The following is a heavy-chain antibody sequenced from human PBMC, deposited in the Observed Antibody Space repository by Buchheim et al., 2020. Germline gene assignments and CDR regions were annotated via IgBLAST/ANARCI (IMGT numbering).Heavy chain of an antibody. J-gene: IGHJ5*02. D-gene: IGHD3-22*01. CDR2: ISGSGGST. Sequence: EVQLLESGGGLVQPGGSLRLSCAASGFTFSSYAMSWVRQAPGKGLEWVSAISGSGGSTYYADSVKGRFTISRDNSKTTLYLQMNSLRAEDTAVYYCAKDLGYYDSSGYYSDDWFDPWGQGTL. CDR3: AKDLGYYDSSGYYSDDWFDP. V-gene: IGHV3-23*01. CDR1: GFTFSSYA.